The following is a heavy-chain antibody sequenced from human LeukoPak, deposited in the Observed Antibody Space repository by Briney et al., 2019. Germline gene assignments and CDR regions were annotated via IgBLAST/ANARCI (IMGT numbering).Heavy chain of an antibody. Sequence: SETLSLTCAVYGGSFSGYYWSWIRQPPGKGLEWIGEINHSGSTNYNPSLKSRVTISVDTSKNQFSLKLSSVTAAHTAVYYCARAPYYYDSSPPTLGWGQGTLVTVSS. CDR2: INHSGST. V-gene: IGHV4-34*01. CDR3: ARAPYYYDSSPPTLG. D-gene: IGHD3-22*01. CDR1: GGSFSGYY. J-gene: IGHJ4*02.